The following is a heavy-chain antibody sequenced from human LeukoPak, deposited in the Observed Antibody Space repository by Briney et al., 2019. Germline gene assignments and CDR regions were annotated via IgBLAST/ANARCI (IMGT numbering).Heavy chain of an antibody. V-gene: IGHV3-53*01. CDR1: GFTVSSNY. Sequence: GGSLRLSCAASGFTVSSNYMSWVRQAPGKGLEWVSVIYSGGSTYYADSVKGRFTISRDNSKNTPYLQMNSLRAEDTAVYYCARAPIAVAGFYYFDYWGQGTLVTVSS. D-gene: IGHD6-19*01. CDR3: ARAPIAVAGFYYFDY. CDR2: IYSGGST. J-gene: IGHJ4*02.